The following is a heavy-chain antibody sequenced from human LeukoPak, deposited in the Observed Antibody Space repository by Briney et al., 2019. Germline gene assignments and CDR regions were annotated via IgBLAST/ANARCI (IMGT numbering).Heavy chain of an antibody. Sequence: PGGSLRLSCAASGFTFSSYAMSWVRQAPGKGLEWVSAISGSGGSTYYADSVKGRSTISRDNSKNTLYLQMNSLRAEDTAVYYCAKGAASVEMAIADYWGQGTLVTVSS. CDR2: ISGSGGST. CDR3: AKGAASVEMAIADY. D-gene: IGHD5-24*01. V-gene: IGHV3-23*01. CDR1: GFTFSSYA. J-gene: IGHJ4*02.